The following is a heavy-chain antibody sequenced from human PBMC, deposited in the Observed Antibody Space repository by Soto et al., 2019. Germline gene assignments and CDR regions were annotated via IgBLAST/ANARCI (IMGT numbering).Heavy chain of an antibody. V-gene: IGHV3-9*01. CDR2: ISWNSGSI. D-gene: IGHD6-13*01. Sequence: GGSLRLSCAASGFTFDDYAMHWVRQAPGKGLEWVSGISWNSGSIGYADSVKGRFTISRDNAKNSLYLQMNSLRAEDTALYYCAKAIAAAGTFPFDYWGQGTLVTVSS. J-gene: IGHJ4*02. CDR3: AKAIAAAGTFPFDY. CDR1: GFTFDDYA.